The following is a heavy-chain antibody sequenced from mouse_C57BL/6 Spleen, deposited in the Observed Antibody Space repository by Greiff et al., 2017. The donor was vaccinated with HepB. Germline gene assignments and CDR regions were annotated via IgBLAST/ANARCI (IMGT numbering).Heavy chain of an antibody. Sequence: DVKLQESGPGLVKPSQSLSLTCSVTGYSITSGYYWNWIRQFPGNKLEWMGYISYDGSNNYNPSLKNRISITRDTSKNQFVLKLNSVTTEDTATYYCARDYYDYDAAMDYWGQGTSVTVSS. CDR3: ARDYYDYDAAMDY. CDR2: ISYDGSN. J-gene: IGHJ4*01. V-gene: IGHV3-6*01. CDR1: GYSITSGYY. D-gene: IGHD2-4*01.